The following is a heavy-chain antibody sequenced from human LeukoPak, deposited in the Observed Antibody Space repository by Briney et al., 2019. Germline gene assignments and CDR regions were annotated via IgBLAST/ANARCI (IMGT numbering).Heavy chain of an antibody. CDR2: ISSSSSYI. CDR3: ARGDRRYSSTFDY. V-gene: IGHV3-21*01. D-gene: IGHD6-19*01. J-gene: IGHJ4*02. Sequence: PGGSLRLSCAASGFTFSSYSMNWVRQAPGKGLEWVSSISSSSSYIYYADSVKGRFTSSRDNAKNSLYLQMNSLRAEDTAVYYCARGDRRYSSTFDYWGQGTLVTVSS. CDR1: GFTFSSYS.